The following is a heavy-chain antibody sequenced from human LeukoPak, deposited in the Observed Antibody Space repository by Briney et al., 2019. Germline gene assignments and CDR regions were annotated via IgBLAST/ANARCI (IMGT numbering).Heavy chain of an antibody. Sequence: GGSLRLSCAASGFTFSSYAMHWVRQAPGKGLEYVSAISGNGGSTYYANSVKGRFTISRDNCKNTLYLQVGSLRAEDMAVYYCARVGYTSYYYYGMDVWGQGTTVTVSS. V-gene: IGHV3-64*01. CDR2: ISGNGGST. D-gene: IGHD6-13*01. J-gene: IGHJ6*02. CDR3: ARVGYTSYYYYGMDV. CDR1: GFTFSSYA.